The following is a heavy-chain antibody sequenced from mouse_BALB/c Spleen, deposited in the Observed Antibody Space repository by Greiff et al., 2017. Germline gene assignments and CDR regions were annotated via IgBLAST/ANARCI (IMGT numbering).Heavy chain of an antibody. CDR3: ARDDYLAY. CDR1: GFTFSSYT. CDR2: ISNGGGST. Sequence: DVKLVESGGGLVQPGGSLKLSCAASGFTFSSYTMSWVRQTPEKRLEWVAYISNGGGSTYYPDTVKGRFTISRDNAKNTLYLQMSSLKSEDTAMYYGARDDYLAYWGQGTLVTVSA. V-gene: IGHV5-12-2*01. J-gene: IGHJ3*01. D-gene: IGHD2-4*01.